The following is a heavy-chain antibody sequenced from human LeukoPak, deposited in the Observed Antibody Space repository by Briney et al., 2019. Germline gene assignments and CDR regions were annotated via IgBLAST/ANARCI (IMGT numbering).Heavy chain of an antibody. Sequence: GGSLRLSCAASGFIVSSKYMSWVRQAPGRGLEWVSIIFSGDSTYYADSVKGRFTISRDNSKNTVYLQMNSLRAEDTAVYYCARVGAVAAADCWGQGTLVTVSS. J-gene: IGHJ4*02. CDR2: IFSGDST. CDR3: ARVGAVAAADC. V-gene: IGHV3-66*01. D-gene: IGHD6-19*01. CDR1: GFIVSSKY.